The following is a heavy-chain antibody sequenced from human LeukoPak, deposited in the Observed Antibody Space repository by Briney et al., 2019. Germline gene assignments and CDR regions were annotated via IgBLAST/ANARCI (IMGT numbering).Heavy chain of an antibody. Sequence: QSGGSLRLSCAASGLTFSNYWMDWVRQAPGKRLEWVANIKQDGSEKNYVDSVKGRFIISRDNAKNSLYLQMNTLRADDTAVYYCARDGFGTGSNWGQGTLVTVSS. V-gene: IGHV3-7*03. D-gene: IGHD3-16*01. J-gene: IGHJ4*02. CDR2: IKQDGSEK. CDR3: ARDGFGTGSN. CDR1: GLTFSNYW.